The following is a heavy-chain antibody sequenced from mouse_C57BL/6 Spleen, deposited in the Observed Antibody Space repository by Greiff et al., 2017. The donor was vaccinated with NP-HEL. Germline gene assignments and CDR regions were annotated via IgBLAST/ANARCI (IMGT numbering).Heavy chain of an antibody. V-gene: IGHV5-6*01. Sequence: EVKLQESGGDLVKPGGSLKLSCAASGFTFSSYGMSWVRQTPDKRLEWVATISSGGSYTYYPDSVKGRFTISRDNAKNTLYLQMSSLKSEDTAMYYCASLTTVVATSYYFDYWGQSTTLTVSS. CDR3: ASLTTVVATSYYFDY. D-gene: IGHD1-1*01. J-gene: IGHJ2*01. CDR2: ISSGGSYT. CDR1: GFTFSSYG.